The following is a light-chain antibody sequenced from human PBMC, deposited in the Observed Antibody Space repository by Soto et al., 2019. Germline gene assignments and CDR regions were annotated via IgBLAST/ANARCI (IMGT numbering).Light chain of an antibody. V-gene: IGLV2-14*01. CDR1: SSDIGGYNY. CDR3: SSYTSSSVWV. Sequence: QSALTQPASVSGSPGQSITISYTGTSSDIGGYNYVSWYQQHPGKAPKLMIYEVSNRPSGVSNRFSGSSSGNTASLTIPGLQAEDEADYYFSSYTSSSVWVFGGGTKLTVL. J-gene: IGLJ3*02. CDR2: EVS.